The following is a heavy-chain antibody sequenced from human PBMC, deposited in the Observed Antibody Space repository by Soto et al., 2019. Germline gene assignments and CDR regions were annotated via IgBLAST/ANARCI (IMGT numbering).Heavy chain of an antibody. Sequence: QVQLVQSGAEVKKPGASVKVSCKASGYTFTGYYMHWVRQAPGQGLEWMGWINPNSGGTNYAQRFQGRVTMTRDTSISTAYMELSRLRSDDTAVYYCARAHYCSGGSCYSGYVDYWGQGTLVTVSS. J-gene: IGHJ4*02. CDR3: ARAHYCSGGSCYSGYVDY. CDR1: GYTFTGYY. CDR2: INPNSGGT. D-gene: IGHD2-15*01. V-gene: IGHV1-2*02.